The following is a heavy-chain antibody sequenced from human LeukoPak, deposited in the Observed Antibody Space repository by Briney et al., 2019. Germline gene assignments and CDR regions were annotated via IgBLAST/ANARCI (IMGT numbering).Heavy chain of an antibody. CDR1: GYTFTGYY. CDR3: AVDEMATSSFSY. J-gene: IGHJ4*02. V-gene: IGHV1-2*02. Sequence: ASVKVSCKASGYTFTGYYMHWVRQAPGQGLEWMGWINPNSGGTNYAQKFQGRVTMTRDTSISTAYMELSRLRSDDTAVYYCAVDEMATSSFSYWGQGTLVTVSS. D-gene: IGHD5-24*01. CDR2: INPNSGGT.